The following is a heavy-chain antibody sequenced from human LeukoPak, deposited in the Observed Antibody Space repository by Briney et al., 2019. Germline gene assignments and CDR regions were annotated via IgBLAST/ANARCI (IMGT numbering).Heavy chain of an antibody. CDR1: GGSISGSSYY. CDR3: ARDYGDYFDY. Sequence: PSGTLSLTCSVSGGSISGSSYYWGWIRQPPGKGLEWIGNIYYRGSTYYNPSLKSRVTISVDTSKNQFSLKLSSVTAADTAVYYCARDYGDYFDYWGQGALVTVSS. CDR2: IYYRGST. J-gene: IGHJ4*02. D-gene: IGHD4-17*01. V-gene: IGHV4-39*07.